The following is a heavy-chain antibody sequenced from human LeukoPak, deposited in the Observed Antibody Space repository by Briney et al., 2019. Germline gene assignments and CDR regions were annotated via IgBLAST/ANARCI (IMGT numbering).Heavy chain of an antibody. Sequence: GGSLRLSCAASGFTFDDYAMHWVRQAPGKGLEWVSGISWNSDSIAYADSVKGRFTISRDNAKNSLYLQMNRLRAEDTAVYYCANPPTVTKIRFDSWGQGTLVTVSS. CDR2: ISWNSDSI. V-gene: IGHV3-9*01. CDR3: ANPPTVTKIRFDS. J-gene: IGHJ5*01. CDR1: GFTFDDYA. D-gene: IGHD4-17*01.